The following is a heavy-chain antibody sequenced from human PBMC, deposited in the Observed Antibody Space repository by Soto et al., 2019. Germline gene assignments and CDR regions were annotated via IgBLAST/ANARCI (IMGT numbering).Heavy chain of an antibody. CDR2: IIPIFGTA. CDR3: ARAAQLRDYYYGMDV. Sequence: QVQLVQSGAEVKKPGSSVKVSCKASGGTFSSYGISWVRQAPGQGLEWMGGIIPIFGTANYAPKFQGRVPITADESTSTAYMELSSLRSEDTAVYDCARAAQLRDYYYGMDVWGQGTTVTVSS. CDR1: GGTFSSYG. J-gene: IGHJ6*02. D-gene: IGHD1-1*01. V-gene: IGHV1-69*12.